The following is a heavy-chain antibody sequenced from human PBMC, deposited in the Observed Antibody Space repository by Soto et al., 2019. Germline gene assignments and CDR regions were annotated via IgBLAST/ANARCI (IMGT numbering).Heavy chain of an antibody. V-gene: IGHV4-59*01. J-gene: IGHJ4*02. CDR2: IYFTGST. D-gene: IGHD2-2*01. CDR3: ARGTQVPSARRYYFDS. CDR1: GGSISNYF. Sequence: LSLTCNVSGGSISNYFWSWIRQPPGKGLEWIGYIYFTGSTEYNPTLKSRVTTSVDTSKNQFSLKLTSVTAADTAVYFCARGTQVPSARRYYFDSWGQRTLVTVSS.